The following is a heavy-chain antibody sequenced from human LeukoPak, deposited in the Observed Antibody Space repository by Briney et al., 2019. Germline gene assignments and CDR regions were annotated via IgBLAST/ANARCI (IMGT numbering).Heavy chain of an antibody. CDR3: AREGGDYYYYGMDV. J-gene: IGHJ6*02. CDR1: GFTVSSNY. V-gene: IGHV3-11*01. D-gene: IGHD4-17*01. Sequence: GGSLRLSCAASGFTVSSNYMSWVRQAPGKGLEWVSYIRSSGSTIYYADSVKGRFTISRDNAKNSLYLQMNSLRAEDTAVYYCAREGGDYYYYGMDVWGQGTTVTVSS. CDR2: IRSSGSTI.